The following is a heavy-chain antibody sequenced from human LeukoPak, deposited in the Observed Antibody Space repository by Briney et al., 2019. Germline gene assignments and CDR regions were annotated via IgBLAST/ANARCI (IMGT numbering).Heavy chain of an antibody. Sequence: GGCLRLSCPVSGSAVRSFDIAWVSQLARRGLEWVSRFRGIGNTPYYADSVKARFTSSRDNATNTLYLQMNSRRVEDTALYYWAKGRSLTLPTFERSGNYYYWGQRTLVTASS. D-gene: IGHD3-22*01. J-gene: IGHJ4*02. V-gene: IGHV3-23*01. CDR3: AKGRSLTLPTFERSGNYYY. CDR1: GSAVRSFD. CDR2: FRGIGNTP.